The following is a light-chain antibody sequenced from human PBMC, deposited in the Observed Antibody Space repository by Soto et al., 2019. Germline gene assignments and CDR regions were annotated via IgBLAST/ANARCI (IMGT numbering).Light chain of an antibody. CDR2: SHD. CDR3: IAWEDSLKGPV. J-gene: IGLJ3*02. Sequence: QSVLTQPPSASGTPGQRVTISCSGSSSNIGRNAVNWYQQVPGTAPKLLIYSHDQRPSGVPDRFSGSKSGTSASLAISGLQSEDEANYYCIAWEDSLKGPVFGGGTKLTVL. CDR1: SSNIGRNA. V-gene: IGLV1-44*01.